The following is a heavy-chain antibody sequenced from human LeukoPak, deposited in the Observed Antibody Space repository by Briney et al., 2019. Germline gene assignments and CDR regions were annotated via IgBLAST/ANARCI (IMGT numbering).Heavy chain of an antibody. J-gene: IGHJ6*03. CDR2: INWNGGST. CDR1: GFTFDDYG. V-gene: IGHV3-20*04. D-gene: IGHD3-16*01. Sequence: GGSLRLSCAASGFTFDDYGMRWVRQAPGKGLEWVSGINWNGGSTGYADSVKGRFTISRDNAKNSLYLQMNSLRAEDTALYYCARIPRGGNYYYYYMDVWGKRTTVTVSS. CDR3: ARIPRGGNYYYYYMDV.